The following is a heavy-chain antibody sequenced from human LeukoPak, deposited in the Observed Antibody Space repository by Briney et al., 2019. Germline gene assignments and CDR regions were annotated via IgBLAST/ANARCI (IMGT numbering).Heavy chain of an antibody. CDR3: ARATYDGPLYFGY. CDR1: GGSISNYY. D-gene: IGHD3-3*01. J-gene: IGHJ4*02. V-gene: IGHV4-59*01. Sequence: SETLSLTCTVSGGSISNYYWSWIRQPPGRGLEWIGYIYYSGSTSYNPSLKSRVAISVETSKNQFSVNLSSVTAADTAVYYCARATYDGPLYFGYWGQGTLVTVSS. CDR2: IYYSGST.